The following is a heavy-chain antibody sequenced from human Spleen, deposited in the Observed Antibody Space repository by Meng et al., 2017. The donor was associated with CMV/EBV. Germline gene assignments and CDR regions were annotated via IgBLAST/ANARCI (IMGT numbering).Heavy chain of an antibody. Sequence: FSGFSLSTSGVGVGWIRQPPGKALEWLAILYWNDDKRYSPSLKSRLTITKDTSKNQVVLTMSNMDPVDTATYFCAHSPNFPSWFDPWGQGTLVTVSS. CDR3: AHSPNFPSWFDP. D-gene: IGHD5-24*01. CDR1: GFSLSTSGVG. J-gene: IGHJ5*02. CDR2: LYWNDDK. V-gene: IGHV2-5*01.